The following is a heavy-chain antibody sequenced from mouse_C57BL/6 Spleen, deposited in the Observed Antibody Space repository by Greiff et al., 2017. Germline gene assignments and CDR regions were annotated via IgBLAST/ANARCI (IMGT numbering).Heavy chain of an antibody. CDR1: GFSFNTYA. CDR3: VRPYDYDGTPFAY. Sequence: EVKVVESGGGLVQPTGSLKLSCAASGFSFNTYAMNWVRQAPGKGLEWVARIRSKSNNYATYYADSVKDRFTISRDDSESMLYLQMNNLKTEDTAMYYCVRPYDYDGTPFAYWGQGTLVTVSA. J-gene: IGHJ3*01. CDR2: IRSKSNNYAT. V-gene: IGHV10-1*01. D-gene: IGHD2-4*01.